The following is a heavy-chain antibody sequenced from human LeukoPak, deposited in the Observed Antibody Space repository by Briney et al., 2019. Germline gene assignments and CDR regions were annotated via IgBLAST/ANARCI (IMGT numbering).Heavy chain of an antibody. J-gene: IGHJ4*02. Sequence: PGGSLRLSCAASGFTFSSYAMHWVRQAPGKGLEWVAVISYDGSNKYYADSVRGRFTISRDNSKNTLYLQMNSLRAEDTAVYYCARDEGSSYYFDYWGQGTLVTVSS. V-gene: IGHV3-30*04. CDR3: ARDEGSSYYFDY. CDR1: GFTFSSYA. D-gene: IGHD6-6*01. CDR2: ISYDGSNK.